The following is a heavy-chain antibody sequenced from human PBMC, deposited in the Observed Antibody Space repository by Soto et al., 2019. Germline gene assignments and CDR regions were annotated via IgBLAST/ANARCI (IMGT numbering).Heavy chain of an antibody. Sequence: SETLSLTCTVSGGSATPGSYYWSWIRQPPGKGLEWIGYIYYSGSTNYNPSLKSRVTISVDTSKNQFSLKLRSVTAADTAVYYCANYPTTVTSDYWGQGTLVTVS. J-gene: IGHJ4*02. V-gene: IGHV4-61*01. CDR1: GGSATPGSYY. D-gene: IGHD4-17*01. CDR2: IYYSGST. CDR3: ANYPTTVTSDY.